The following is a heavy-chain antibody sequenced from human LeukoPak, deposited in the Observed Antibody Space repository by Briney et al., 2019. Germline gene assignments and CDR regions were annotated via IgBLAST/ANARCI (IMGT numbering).Heavy chain of an antibody. D-gene: IGHD3-10*01. J-gene: IGHJ4*02. CDR2: IDKNGREK. CDR1: GFTFSKYW. CDR3: ATYTQNFGAPGTDY. V-gene: IGHV3-7*01. Sequence: GGSLRLSCTVSGFTFSKYWMRWVREAPGKGLEWVASIDKNGREKRYVDSVEGRFTISRDNAKDSVYLQMTSLGAEDTAVYYCATYTQNFGAPGTDYWGQGTLVTVSS.